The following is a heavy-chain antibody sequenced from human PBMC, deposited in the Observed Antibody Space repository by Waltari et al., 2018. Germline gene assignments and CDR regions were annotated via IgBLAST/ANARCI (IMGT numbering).Heavy chain of an antibody. CDR1: GYTFTDYY. CDR3: AIEAGTAVDY. Sequence: EVQLVQSGAEVKKPGATVKISCKVSGYTFTDYYMHWVQQAPGKGLEWMGLLDPEDGETIYAEKFQGRITITADTATDTINMELSSLRSEDTAFYYCAIEAGTAVDYWGQGTLVTVSS. J-gene: IGHJ4*02. CDR2: LDPEDGET. V-gene: IGHV1-69-2*01. D-gene: IGHD1-7*01.